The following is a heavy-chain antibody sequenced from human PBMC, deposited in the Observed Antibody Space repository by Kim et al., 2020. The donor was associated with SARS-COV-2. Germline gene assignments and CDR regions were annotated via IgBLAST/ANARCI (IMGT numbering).Heavy chain of an antibody. J-gene: IGHJ1*01. CDR2: ISGSGGST. Sequence: GGSLRLSCAASGFTFSSYAMSWVRQAPGKGLEWVSAISGSGGSTYYADSVKGRLTISRDTSKNTLYLQMNSVSADDTAVYYCAKDPSEWLLPNCEYFQHWGQGTLVTVSS. CDR3: AKDPSEWLLPNCEYFQH. V-gene: IGHV3-23*01. D-gene: IGHD3-22*01. CDR1: GFTFSSYA.